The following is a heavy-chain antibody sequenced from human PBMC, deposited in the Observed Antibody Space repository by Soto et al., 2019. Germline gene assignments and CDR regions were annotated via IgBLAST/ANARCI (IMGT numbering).Heavy chain of an antibody. CDR3: ATDSSSWSYMDV. V-gene: IGHV3-30*03. Sequence: GGSLRLAWAASGFTCSSYGMHWVRQAPGKGLEWVAVISYDGSNKYYADSVKGRFTISRDNSKNTLYLQMNSLRAEDTAVYYCATDSSSWSYMDVWGKGTTVTVSS. J-gene: IGHJ6*03. CDR2: ISYDGSNK. CDR1: GFTCSSYG. D-gene: IGHD6-13*01.